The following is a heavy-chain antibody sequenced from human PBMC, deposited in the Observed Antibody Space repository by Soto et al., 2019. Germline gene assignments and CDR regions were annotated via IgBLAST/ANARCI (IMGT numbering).Heavy chain of an antibody. CDR1: GFTFTNCA. CDR3: AREVIVDAPEYFNS. Sequence: QVQLVESGGGVVQPGRSLRLSCAASGFTFTNCAMHWVRQAPGKGLEWVAVVGSDGMHKYYGDFVKGRFTISRDTSENTVYLQMGRLTSEDTAVYYCAREVIVDAPEYFNSWGRGTLVTVSS. J-gene: IGHJ4*02. D-gene: IGHD1-26*01. V-gene: IGHV3-30*15. CDR2: VGSDGMHK.